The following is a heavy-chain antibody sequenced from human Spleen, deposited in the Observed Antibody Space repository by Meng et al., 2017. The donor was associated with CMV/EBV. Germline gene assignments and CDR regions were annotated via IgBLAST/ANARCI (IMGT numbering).Heavy chain of an antibody. CDR3: AKRRGGGSSSWYEAFDI. V-gene: IGHV3-9*01. CDR1: GFTFSSYS. Sequence: SLKISCAASGFTFSSYSMNWVRQAPGKGLEWVSGISWNSGSIGYADSVKGRFTISRDNAKNSLYLQMNSLRAEDTALYYCAKRRGGGSSSWYEAFDIWGQGTMVTVSS. D-gene: IGHD6-13*01. CDR2: ISWNSGSI. J-gene: IGHJ3*02.